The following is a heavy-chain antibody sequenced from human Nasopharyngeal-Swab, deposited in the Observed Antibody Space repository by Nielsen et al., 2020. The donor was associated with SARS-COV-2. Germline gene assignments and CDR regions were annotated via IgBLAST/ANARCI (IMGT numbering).Heavy chain of an antibody. CDR2: IYYSGST. J-gene: IGHJ6*03. V-gene: IGHV4-39*01. Sequence: SETLSLTCTVSGGSISSSSYYWGWIRQPPGKGLEWIGSIYYSGSTYYNPSLKSRVTISVDTSKNQFSLKLSSVTAADTAVYHCARQSVRSIVVVVAVKGYYYMDVWGKGTTVTVSS. CDR3: ARQSVRSIVVVVAVKGYYYMDV. CDR1: GGSISSSSYY. D-gene: IGHD2-15*01.